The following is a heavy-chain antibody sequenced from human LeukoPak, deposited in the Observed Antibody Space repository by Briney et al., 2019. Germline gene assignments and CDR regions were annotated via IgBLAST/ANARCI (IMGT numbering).Heavy chain of an antibody. D-gene: IGHD3-10*01. CDR2: IKRDGSEK. CDR3: ARGSVVDESGSYYRRFDL. V-gene: IGHV3-7*01. Sequence: GGSLRLSCAASGFTFSSYAMSWVRQAPGKGLEWVANIKRDGSEKNYVDSVRGRFTVSRDNRENSLYLHLNSLGVEDTAVYYCARGSVVDESGSYYRRFDLWGQGSLVTVS. J-gene: IGHJ5*01. CDR1: GFTFSSYA.